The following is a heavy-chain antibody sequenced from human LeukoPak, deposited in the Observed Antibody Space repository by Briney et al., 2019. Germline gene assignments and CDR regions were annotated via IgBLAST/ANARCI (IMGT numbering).Heavy chain of an antibody. CDR2: TYYWSKWYN. V-gene: IGHV6-1*01. CDR3: ASKNNLMEFAY. CDR1: GDSVSSNSAA. D-gene: IGHD1/OR15-1a*01. J-gene: IGHJ4*02. Sequence: SQTLSLTCAISGDSVSSNSAAWSWIRQSPSRGLEWLGRTYYWSKWYNDYAVSVKSRITINPDTSKNQYSLQLSSLTPEDTAVYYCASKNNLMEFAYWGQGTLVTVSS.